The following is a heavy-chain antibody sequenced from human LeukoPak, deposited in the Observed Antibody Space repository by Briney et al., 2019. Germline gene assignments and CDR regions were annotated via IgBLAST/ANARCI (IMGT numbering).Heavy chain of an antibody. CDR1: GGSISSYY. CDR2: IYYSGST. V-gene: IGHV4-59*08. J-gene: IGHJ4*02. D-gene: IGHD3-3*01. CDR3: ARHSSGYYYFDY. Sequence: SETLSLTCNVSGGSISSYYWSWIRQSPGKGLEWIGYIYYSGSTNYNPSLKSRVTISVDTSENQFSLNLNSVTAADMAVYYCARHSSGYYYFDYWGQGTLVTVSS.